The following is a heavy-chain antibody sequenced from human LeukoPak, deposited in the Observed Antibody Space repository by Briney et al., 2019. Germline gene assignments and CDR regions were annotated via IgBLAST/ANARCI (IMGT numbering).Heavy chain of an antibody. V-gene: IGHV3-74*01. Sequence: PGGSLRLSCAASGFTLSNYWMHWVRQAPGKGLVWVSRISGDEIWTSYADSVKGRFIISRDNAKNTLYLQMNSLRAEDTAVYYCARGAYYYEDWGQGTLVTVSS. D-gene: IGHD3-22*01. CDR3: ARGAYYYED. CDR2: ISGDEIWT. J-gene: IGHJ4*02. CDR1: GFTLSNYW.